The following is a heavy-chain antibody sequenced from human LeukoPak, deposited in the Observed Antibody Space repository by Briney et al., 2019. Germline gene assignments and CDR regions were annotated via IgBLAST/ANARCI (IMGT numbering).Heavy chain of an antibody. CDR2: IYTSGST. CDR3: ARQAERTLGPQDDY. Sequence: SETLSLTCTVSGGSISSYYWSWIRQPAGKGLEWIGRIYTSGSTYYNPSLTSRVTISVDTSKNQFFLKLNSVTAADTAVYYCARQAERTLGPQDDYWGQGTLVTVSS. J-gene: IGHJ4*02. V-gene: IGHV4-4*07. D-gene: IGHD1-1*01. CDR1: GGSISSYY.